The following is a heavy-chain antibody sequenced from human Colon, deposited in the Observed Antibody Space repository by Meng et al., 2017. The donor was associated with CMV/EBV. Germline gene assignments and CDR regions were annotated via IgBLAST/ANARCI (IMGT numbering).Heavy chain of an antibody. J-gene: IGHJ6*02. D-gene: IGHD3/OR15-3a*01. CDR3: ARDTHWMDWLFQPYYYYYSMDV. CDR2: IKQDGSEK. CDR1: GFTFSSYW. V-gene: IGHV3-7*01. Sequence: GGSLRLSCAASGFTFSSYWMSWVRQAPGKGLEWVANIKQDGSEKYYVDSVKGRFTTSRDNAKNSLYLQMHSLRAEDTAVYNCARDTHWMDWLFQPYYYYYSMDVWGQGTTVTVS.